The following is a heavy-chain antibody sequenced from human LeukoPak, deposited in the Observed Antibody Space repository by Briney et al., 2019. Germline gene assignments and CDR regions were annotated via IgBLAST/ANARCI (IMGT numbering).Heavy chain of an antibody. V-gene: IGHV4-34*12. J-gene: IGHJ5*02. CDR1: GGSSSGYY. Sequence: SETLSLTCAVYGGSSSGYYWSWIRQPPGKGLEWIGEIIHSGSTNYNPSLKSRVTISVDTSKNQFSLKLSSVTAADTAVYYCARGHIVVVTAMDNWFDPWGQGTLVTVSS. CDR3: ARGHIVVVTAMDNWFDP. D-gene: IGHD2-21*02. CDR2: IIHSGST.